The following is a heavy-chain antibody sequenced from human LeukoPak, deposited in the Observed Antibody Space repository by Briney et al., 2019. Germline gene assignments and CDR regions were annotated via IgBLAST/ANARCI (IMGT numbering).Heavy chain of an antibody. Sequence: PGGSLRLSCAASGFTFSSYVMSWVRQAPGKGLEWVSSIGASGGSTYYADSVKGRFTISRDNSKNTLYLQMNSLRAEDTAVYYCAKVLGVVNDALDFWGQGTMVTVSS. D-gene: IGHD3-22*01. CDR2: IGASGGST. CDR3: AKVLGVVNDALDF. J-gene: IGHJ3*01. V-gene: IGHV3-23*01. CDR1: GFTFSSYV.